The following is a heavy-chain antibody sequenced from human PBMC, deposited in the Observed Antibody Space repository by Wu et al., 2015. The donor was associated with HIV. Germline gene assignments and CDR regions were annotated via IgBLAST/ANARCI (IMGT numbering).Heavy chain of an antibody. V-gene: IGHV1-2*02. J-gene: IGHJ6*02. CDR2: INPNSGGT. Sequence: QVQLVQSGAEVKKPGASVKVSCKASGYTFTGYYMHWVRQAPGQGLEWMGWINPNSGGTNYAQKFQGRVTMTRDTSISTAYMELSRLRSDDTAVYYCARVFYSSGEAYYYYGMDVWGQGTTVTVSS. CDR3: ARVFYSSGEAYYYYGMDV. CDR1: GYTFTGYY. D-gene: IGHD6-19*01.